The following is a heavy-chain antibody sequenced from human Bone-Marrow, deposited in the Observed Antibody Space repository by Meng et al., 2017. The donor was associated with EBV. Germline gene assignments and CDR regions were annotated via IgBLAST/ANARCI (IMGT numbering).Heavy chain of an antibody. D-gene: IGHD6-13*01. J-gene: IGHJ4*02. CDR2: ISAYNGNT. Sequence: HVQLVPSGAQVKQPGAPVLVSCKASGNTFTSYGISWGRRAPGQGLAWLGWISAYNGNTNFAQKFQGWVTMTRDTSISTAYMELSRLRSDDTAVYFCARDSKQGFDYWGQGTLVTVSS. CDR3: ARDSKQGFDY. V-gene: IGHV1-18*01. CDR1: GNTFTSYG.